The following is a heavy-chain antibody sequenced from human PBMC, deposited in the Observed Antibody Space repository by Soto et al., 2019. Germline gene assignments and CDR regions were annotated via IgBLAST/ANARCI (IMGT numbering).Heavy chain of an antibody. D-gene: IGHD2-15*01. CDR3: AKELRGSSYVGYYFGD. V-gene: IGHV3-9*01. Sequence: GGSLRLSCAASGFTFDDYAMHWVRQAPGKGLEWVSGISWNSGSIGYADSVKGRFTISRDNAKNSLYLQMNSLRAEDTALYYCAKELRGSSYVGYYFGDWGQGALV. CDR2: ISWNSGSI. CDR1: GFTFDDYA. J-gene: IGHJ4*02.